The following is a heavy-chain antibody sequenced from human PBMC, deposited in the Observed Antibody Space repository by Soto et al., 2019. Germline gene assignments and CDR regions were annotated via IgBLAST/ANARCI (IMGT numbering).Heavy chain of an antibody. CDR1: GYTFTNYG. CDR2: ISGYNGNT. CDR3: AREDSTDPYFDY. J-gene: IGHJ4*02. V-gene: IGHV1-18*04. Sequence: AASVKVSCKASGYTFTNYGISWIRQAPGQGLEWMGWISGYNGNTNYAQKFQGRVTMTTDTSTNTAYMDLRSLRSDDTAVYFCAREDSTDPYFDYWGQGTLVTVSS. D-gene: IGHD2-15*01.